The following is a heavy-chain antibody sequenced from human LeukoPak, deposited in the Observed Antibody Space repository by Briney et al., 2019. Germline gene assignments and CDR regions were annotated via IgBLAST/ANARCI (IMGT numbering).Heavy chain of an antibody. D-gene: IGHD3-22*01. CDR2: ISSSSSYI. J-gene: IGHJ4*02. Sequence: GGSLRLSCAASGFTFSSYSMNWVRQAPGKGLEWVSSISSSSSYIYYADSVKGRFTISRDNAKNSLYLQMNSLRAGDTAVYYCARDQGVRYDSSGFVAYWGQGTLVTVSS. CDR1: GFTFSSYS. V-gene: IGHV3-21*01. CDR3: ARDQGVRYDSSGFVAY.